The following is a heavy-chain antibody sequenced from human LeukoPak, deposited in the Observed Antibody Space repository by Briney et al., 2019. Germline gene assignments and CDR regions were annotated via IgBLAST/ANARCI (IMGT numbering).Heavy chain of an antibody. J-gene: IGHJ4*02. Sequence: SETLSLTCAVYGGSFSSYYWSWIRQPPGKGLEWIGYIYYSGSTNYNPSLKSRVTISVDTSKNQFSLKLSSVTAADTAVYYCARSSAGVVIIPKVWGQGTLVTVSS. CDR3: ARSSAGVVIIPKV. D-gene: IGHD3-3*01. CDR1: GGSFSSYY. CDR2: IYYSGST. V-gene: IGHV4-59*01.